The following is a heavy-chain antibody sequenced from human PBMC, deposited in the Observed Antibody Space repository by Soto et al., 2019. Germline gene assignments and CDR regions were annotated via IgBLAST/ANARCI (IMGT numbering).Heavy chain of an antibody. CDR3: AKDYRGNHWFDF. J-gene: IGHJ5*01. CDR2: IYYSGIT. D-gene: IGHD2-21*01. Sequence: PSETLSLTCAVSGGSISSGGYSWSWIRQPPGKGLEWIGYIYYSGITNYNPSLKSRVTISVDTSKNQFSLFLQLDSLRSDDTAFYYCAKDYRGNHWFDFWGLGTLVTVSS. V-gene: IGHV4-61*08. CDR1: GGSISSGGYS.